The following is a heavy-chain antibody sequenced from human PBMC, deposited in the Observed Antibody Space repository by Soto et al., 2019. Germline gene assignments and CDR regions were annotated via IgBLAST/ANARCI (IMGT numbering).Heavy chain of an antibody. V-gene: IGHV3-15*01. CDR3: TAGYCSGGSCYSVVY. J-gene: IGHJ1*01. Sequence: EVQLVESGGGLVKPGGSLSLSCAASGFTFSNVWMSWVRQAPGKGLEWGGRIKRRADGGTTDYATPVRGRFTVSRDDSKNTLYLQMNSLKTEDTAVYYCTAGYCSGGSCYSVVYWGQGTLVTVSS. D-gene: IGHD2-15*01. CDR2: IKRRADGGTT. CDR1: GFTFSNVW.